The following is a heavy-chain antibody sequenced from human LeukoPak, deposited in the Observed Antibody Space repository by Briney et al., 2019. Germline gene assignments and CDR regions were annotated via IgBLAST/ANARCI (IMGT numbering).Heavy chain of an antibody. Sequence: AETLSLTCTVSGYSISSGYYWGWIRQPPGKGLEWIGSIYQSGSTYYNPSLKSRVTISVDTSKNQFSLKLSSVTAADTAVYYCARGWGDIVVVVAAIGDQGAFDIWGQGTMVTVSS. J-gene: IGHJ3*02. CDR1: GYSISSGYY. CDR2: IYQSGST. V-gene: IGHV4-38-2*02. CDR3: ARGWGDIVVVVAAIGDQGAFDI. D-gene: IGHD2-15*01.